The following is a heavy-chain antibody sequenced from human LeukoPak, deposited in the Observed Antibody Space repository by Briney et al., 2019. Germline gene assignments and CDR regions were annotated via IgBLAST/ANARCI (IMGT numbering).Heavy chain of an antibody. J-gene: IGHJ3*02. D-gene: IGHD3-22*01. CDR3: ARVLGYHDSSGYYHMDAFDI. V-gene: IGHV1-69*05. CDR1: GGTFSSYA. Sequence: ASVKVSCKASGGTFSSYAISWVRQAPGQGLEWMGGIIPIFGTANYAQKFQGRVTITTDESTSTAYMKLSSLRSEDTAVYYCARVLGYHDSSGYYHMDAFDIWGQGTMVTVSS. CDR2: IIPIFGTA.